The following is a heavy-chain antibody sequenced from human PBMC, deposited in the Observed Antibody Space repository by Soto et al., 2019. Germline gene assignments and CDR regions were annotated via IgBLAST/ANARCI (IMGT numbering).Heavy chain of an antibody. CDR2: IQSSGAT. J-gene: IGHJ6*03. CDR1: GDSISSYF. V-gene: IGHV4-59*12. D-gene: IGHD2-21*01. Sequence: PSETLSLTCTVSGDSISSYFWSWIRQSPGKGLEWVAYIQSSGATNYNPSLKSRVSVSLDTSKNQFSLTLNSVTAADTATYYCARGGISHWAYFYYMDVWDRGTTVTVSS. CDR3: ARGGISHWAYFYYMDV.